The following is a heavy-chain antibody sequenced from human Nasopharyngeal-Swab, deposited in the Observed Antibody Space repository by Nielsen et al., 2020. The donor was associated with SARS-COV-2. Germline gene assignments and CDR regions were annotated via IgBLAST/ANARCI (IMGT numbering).Heavy chain of an antibody. CDR1: GFTFSSYS. Sequence: GSLRLSCAASGFTFSSYSMNWVRQAPGKGLEWVSSISSSSSYIYYADSVKGRFTISRDNAKNSLYLQMNSLRAEDTAVYYCARDKKRYSNYYDMDVWGQGTTVTVSS. CDR2: ISSSSSYI. J-gene: IGHJ6*02. CDR3: ARDKKRYSNYYDMDV. V-gene: IGHV3-21*01. D-gene: IGHD4-11*01.